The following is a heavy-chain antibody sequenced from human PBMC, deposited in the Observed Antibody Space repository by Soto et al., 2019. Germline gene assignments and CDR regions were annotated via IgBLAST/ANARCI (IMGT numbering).Heavy chain of an antibody. CDR2: IRSKANSYAT. D-gene: IGHD3-22*01. V-gene: IGHV3-73*02. Sequence: EVQLVESGGGLVQPGGSLKLSCAASGFTFSGSAMQWVRQASGKGREWVGRIRSKANSYATAYAASVKGRFTISRDYSKNTAYLQMNSLITEDTAVYYCTRHFYDSIGRRFDYWCQGTLVTVSS. J-gene: IGHJ4*02. CDR3: TRHFYDSIGRRFDY. CDR1: GFTFSGSA.